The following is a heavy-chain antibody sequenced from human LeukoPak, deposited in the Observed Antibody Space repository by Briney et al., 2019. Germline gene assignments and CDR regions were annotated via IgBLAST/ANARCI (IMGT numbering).Heavy chain of an antibody. V-gene: IGHV4-61*08. D-gene: IGHD3-22*01. CDR3: ARGGYDSSGYYLVY. CDR2: IYYSGGI. Sequence: SETLSLTCTVSGGSVSSGGYYWSWIRQPPGKGLEWIGYIYYSGGIKYNPSLKSRVTISVDTSKNQFSLKLRSVTAADTAVYYCARGGYDSSGYYLVYWGQGTLVTVSS. J-gene: IGHJ4*02. CDR1: GGSVSSGGYY.